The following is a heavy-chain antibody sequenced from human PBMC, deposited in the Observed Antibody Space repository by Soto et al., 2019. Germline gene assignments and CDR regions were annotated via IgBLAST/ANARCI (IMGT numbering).Heavy chain of an antibody. Sequence: GGSLRLSCAASGFTFSSYGMHWVRQAPGKGLEWVAVIWYDGSNKYYVDSVKGRFTISRDNSKNTLYLQMNSLRAEDTAVYYCARDDYDFWSGPTLDYYGMDVWGQGTTVTVSS. J-gene: IGHJ6*02. CDR1: GFTFSSYG. V-gene: IGHV3-33*01. CDR2: IWYDGSNK. D-gene: IGHD3-3*01. CDR3: ARDDYDFWSGPTLDYYGMDV.